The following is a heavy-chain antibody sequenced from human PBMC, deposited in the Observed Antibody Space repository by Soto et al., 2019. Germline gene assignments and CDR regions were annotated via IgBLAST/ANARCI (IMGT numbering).Heavy chain of an antibody. J-gene: IGHJ5*02. V-gene: IGHV1-69*02. CDR1: GGTFSSYT. D-gene: IGHD6-13*01. CDR2: IIPILGIA. CDR3: ASAPRTIAAAGGFWFEP. Sequence: QVQLVQSGAEVKKPGSSVKVSCKASGGTFSSYTISWVRQAPGQGLEWMGWIIPILGIANYAQKFQGRVTITADKSTSPAYMELSSLRSEDTAVYYCASAPRTIAAAGGFWFEPWGQGTLVTVSS.